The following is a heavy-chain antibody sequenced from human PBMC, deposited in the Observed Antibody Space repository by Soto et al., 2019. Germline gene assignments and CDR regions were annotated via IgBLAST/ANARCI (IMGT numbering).Heavy chain of an antibody. D-gene: IGHD4-17*01. CDR3: AKDPASVVTTVTFDY. CDR1: GFTFSSYG. V-gene: IGHV3-30*18. CDR2: ISYDGSNK. J-gene: IGHJ4*02. Sequence: PVGSLRLSCAASGFTFSSYGMHWVRQARGKGLEWVAVISYDGSNKYYADSVKGRFTISRDNSKNTLYLQMNSLRAEDTAVYYCAKDPASVVTTVTFDYWGQGTLVTVSS.